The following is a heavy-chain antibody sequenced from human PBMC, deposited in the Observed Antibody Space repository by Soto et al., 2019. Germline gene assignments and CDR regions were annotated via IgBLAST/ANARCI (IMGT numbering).Heavy chain of an antibody. CDR1: GFTFSSYW. D-gene: IGHD3-10*01. Sequence: EGQLVESGGNLVGPGGSLRLSCAASGFTFSSYWIHWVRQPTGKGLLWVSRINTEWRTTNYADSVKGRLTNSRDNANNKLYLQMNSLRAEDTAVYYCARGASGNYYLDYWGQGALVTISS. V-gene: IGHV3-74*01. CDR3: ARGASGNYYLDY. J-gene: IGHJ4*02. CDR2: INTEWRTT.